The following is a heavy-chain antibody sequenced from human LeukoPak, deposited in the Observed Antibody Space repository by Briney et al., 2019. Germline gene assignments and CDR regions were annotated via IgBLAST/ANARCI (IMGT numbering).Heavy chain of an antibody. V-gene: IGHV3-30*18. D-gene: IGHD4-23*01. J-gene: IGHJ4*02. CDR2: ISYDGSNK. CDR1: GFTFSSYG. CDR3: AKDGGNGGYKDY. Sequence: GRSLRLSCAASGFTFSSYGMHWVRQAPGKGLEWVAVISYDGSNKYYADSVKGRFTISRDHSKNTLYLQMNSLRAEDTAVYYCAKDGGNGGYKDYWGQGTLVTVSS.